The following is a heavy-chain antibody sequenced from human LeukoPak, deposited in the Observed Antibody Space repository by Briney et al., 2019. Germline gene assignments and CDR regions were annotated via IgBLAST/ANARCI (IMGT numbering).Heavy chain of an antibody. D-gene: IGHD6-19*01. V-gene: IGHV3-11*01. CDR1: GFTFSDYY. CDR2: ISKNGKTI. CDR3: AKDIAVAGTRYFQH. Sequence: SGGSLRLSCAASGFTFSDYYMSWIRQAPGKGLEWLSYISKNGKTIYYADSVKGRFTISRDNAKNSLYLQMNSLRAEDTALYYCAKDIAVAGTRYFQHWGQGTLVTVSS. J-gene: IGHJ1*01.